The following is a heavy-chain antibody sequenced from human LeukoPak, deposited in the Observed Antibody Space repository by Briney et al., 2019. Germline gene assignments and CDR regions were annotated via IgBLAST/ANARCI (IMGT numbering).Heavy chain of an antibody. D-gene: IGHD3-10*01. CDR1: GFTFSDYY. CDR2: ISYSGSTI. J-gene: IGHJ6*02. Sequence: GGSLRLSCAASGFTFSDYYMSWIRQAPGKGLESVSYISYSGSTIYYADSVKGRFIISRDNAKNSLYLQMNSLRAEDSAVYYCATSAVRYNNYGMDVWGQGTTVTVSS. V-gene: IGHV3-11*01. CDR3: ATSAVRYNNYGMDV.